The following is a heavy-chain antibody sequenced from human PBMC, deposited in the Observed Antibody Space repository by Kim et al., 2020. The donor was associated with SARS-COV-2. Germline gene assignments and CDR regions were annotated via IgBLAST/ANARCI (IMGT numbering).Heavy chain of an antibody. CDR3: ARNTKGGYYYYGMDV. J-gene: IGHJ6*02. Sequence: PSLKSRVTISVDTSKNQFSLKLSSVTAADTAVYYCARNTKGGYYYYGMDVWGQGTTVTVSS. D-gene: IGHD3-16*01. V-gene: IGHV4-4*09.